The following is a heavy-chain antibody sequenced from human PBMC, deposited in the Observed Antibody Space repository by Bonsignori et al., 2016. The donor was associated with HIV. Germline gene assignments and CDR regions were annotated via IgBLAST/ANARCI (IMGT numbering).Heavy chain of an antibody. CDR1: GFSFSTYI. CDR3: TKVLGGITMDY. CDR2: ISSSSSTI. D-gene: IGHD3-3*01. Sequence: GESLKISCAASGFSFSTYIMNWVRQAPGKGLEWVSYISSSSSTISYADSVKGRFTISRDNAKNSLYLQMNSLREEDTAVYYCTKVLGGITMDYWGQGALVTVSS. V-gene: IGHV3-48*02. J-gene: IGHJ4*02.